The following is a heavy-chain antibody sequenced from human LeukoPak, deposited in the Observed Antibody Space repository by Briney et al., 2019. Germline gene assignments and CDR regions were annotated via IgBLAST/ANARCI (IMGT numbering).Heavy chain of an antibody. Sequence: GGSLRLSCAASGFIFSNYALMWLRQSPGKGLEWVSAIRGSGGGTFYADSVKGRFTISRDNSKNTLYLQMNGLRAEDTAVYYCARDPNGDFIGAFDMWGRGTLVTVSS. CDR3: ARDPNGDFIGAFDM. CDR2: IRGSGGGT. D-gene: IGHD4-17*01. CDR1: GFIFSNYA. J-gene: IGHJ3*02. V-gene: IGHV3-23*01.